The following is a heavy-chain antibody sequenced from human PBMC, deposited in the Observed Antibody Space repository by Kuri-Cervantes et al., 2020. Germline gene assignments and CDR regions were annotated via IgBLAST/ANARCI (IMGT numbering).Heavy chain of an antibody. V-gene: IGHV4-4*07. J-gene: IGHJ4*02. CDR3: AREGGGSGWSPGY. CDR1: GGSISSYY. D-gene: IGHD6-19*01. CDR2: IYTTGST. Sequence: SETLSLTCTVSGGSISSYYWSWIRQPAGKGLEWIGRIYTTGSTTYNPSHKSRVTMSVDKSKNQFSLKLSSVTAADTAMYYCAREGGGSGWSPGYWGQGILVTVSP.